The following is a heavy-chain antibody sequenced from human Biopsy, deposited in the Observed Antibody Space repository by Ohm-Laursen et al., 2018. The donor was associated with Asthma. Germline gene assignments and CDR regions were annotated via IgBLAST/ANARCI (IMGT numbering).Heavy chain of an antibody. CDR3: VRDGTDDAFDI. CDR1: GFSYSNFA. V-gene: IGHV3-30*01. Sequence: SLRLSCSASGFSYSNFAIHWVRQAPGKGLEWVGVISKDASTQDYADSVKGRFTMARDNSKNTLDLQMNSLREEDTAVYYCVRDGTDDAFDIWGQGTVVSVSS. CDR2: ISKDASTQ. J-gene: IGHJ3*02. D-gene: IGHD1-1*01.